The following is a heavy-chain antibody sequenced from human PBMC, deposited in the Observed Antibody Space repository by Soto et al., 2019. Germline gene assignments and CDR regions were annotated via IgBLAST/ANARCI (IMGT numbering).Heavy chain of an antibody. D-gene: IGHD1-26*01. CDR2: VSTDGRDT. Sequence: EAQLVESGGGLVQPGGSLRLSCAASEFTFSNYWMHWLRQTPGKGLVWVSRVSTDGRDTTYAGFVKGRFTISRDNAKNTLDLQMNSRRAEDTAVYYCARSMGAKNGFDVWGRGTKVTVSS. CDR3: ARSMGAKNGFDV. CDR1: EFTFSNYW. V-gene: IGHV3-74*03. J-gene: IGHJ3*01.